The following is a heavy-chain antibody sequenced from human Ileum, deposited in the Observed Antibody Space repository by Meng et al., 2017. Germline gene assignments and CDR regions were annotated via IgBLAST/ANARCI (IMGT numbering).Heavy chain of an antibody. CDR1: GFSLSTSGVG. Sequence: TLKSAAPSVLNPPQPLPRPCTFSGFSLSTSGVGVGWIRQPPGKALEWLAMIYGQGDKHYSPSLTSRLTITKDTSKNQVVLTMTNMDSVDTATYYCALRPRQLLRGWFDSWGQGALVTVSS. D-gene: IGHD6-13*01. CDR3: ALRPRQLLRGWFDS. CDR2: IYGQGDK. V-gene: IGHV2-5*01. J-gene: IGHJ5*01.